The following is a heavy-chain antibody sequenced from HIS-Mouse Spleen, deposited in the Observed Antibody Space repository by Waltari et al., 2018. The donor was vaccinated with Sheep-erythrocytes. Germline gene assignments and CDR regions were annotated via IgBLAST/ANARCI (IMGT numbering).Heavy chain of an antibody. CDR3: AKVGATGWFDP. D-gene: IGHD1-26*01. CDR1: GFTFSSFG. V-gene: IGHV3-30*18. CDR2: ISYDGSNK. J-gene: IGHJ5*02. Sequence: QVQLVESGGGVVQPGRSLRLSCAASGFTFSSFGMHWVRQAPGKGLEWVAVISYDGSNKYYADSVKGRFTISRDNSKNTLYLQMNSLRAEDTAVYYCAKVGATGWFDPWGQGTRVTVSS.